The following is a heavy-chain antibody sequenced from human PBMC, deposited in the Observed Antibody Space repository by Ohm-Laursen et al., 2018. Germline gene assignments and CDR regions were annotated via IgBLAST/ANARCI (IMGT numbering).Heavy chain of an antibody. Sequence: TLSLTCTVSGGSISSGGYYWSWIRQHPGKGLEWIGYIYYSGSTYSNPYLKSRVTISVDTSKNQFSLKLSSVTAADTAVYYCASSRPAYRFDYWGQGTLVTVSS. J-gene: IGHJ4*02. CDR1: GGSISSGGYY. CDR3: ASSRPAYRFDY. V-gene: IGHV4-31*03. D-gene: IGHD2-2*01. CDR2: IYYSGST.